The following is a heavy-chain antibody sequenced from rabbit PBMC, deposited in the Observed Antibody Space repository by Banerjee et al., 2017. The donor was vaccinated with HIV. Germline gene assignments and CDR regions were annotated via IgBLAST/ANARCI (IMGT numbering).Heavy chain of an antibody. Sequence: QLKETGGGLVQPGGSLTLSCKASGFAFTTYYMSWVRQAPGKGLEWIGSIDPVFGIANYANWVNGRFTISRDNAQNTLYLQLNSLTAADTATYFCVRARPYPFVLWGPGTLVTDS. CDR2: IDPVFGIA. D-gene: IGHD1-1*01. V-gene: IGHV1S7*01. J-gene: IGHJ4*01. CDR3: VRARPYPFVL. CDR1: GFAFTTYY.